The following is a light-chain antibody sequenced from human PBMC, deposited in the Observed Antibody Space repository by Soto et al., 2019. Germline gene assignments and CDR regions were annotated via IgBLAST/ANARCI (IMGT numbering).Light chain of an antibody. CDR2: GAS. CDR3: QQYNKWPLT. Sequence: EFVLTQSPGTLSLSPGERATLSCRASQSVTNSYLAWYQQKPGQAPRLLIFGASTRAAGIPARFSGSGSGTEFTLTISSLQSEDFTVYYCQQYNKWPLTFGQGTKADIK. V-gene: IGKV3-15*01. CDR1: QSVTNSY. J-gene: IGKJ1*01.